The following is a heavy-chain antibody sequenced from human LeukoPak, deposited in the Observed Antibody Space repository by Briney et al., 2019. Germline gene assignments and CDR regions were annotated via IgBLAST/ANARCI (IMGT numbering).Heavy chain of an antibody. D-gene: IGHD6-19*01. V-gene: IGHV4-61*05. Sequence: SETLSLTCTVSGGSIINTNYYWAWIRQPPGKGLEWIGYIYYSGSTNYNPSLKSRVTISVDTSKNQFSLKLSSVTAADTAVYYCARGGWYPESFQHWGQGALVTVSS. CDR3: ARGGWYPESFQH. J-gene: IGHJ1*01. CDR1: GGSIINTNYY. CDR2: IYYSGST.